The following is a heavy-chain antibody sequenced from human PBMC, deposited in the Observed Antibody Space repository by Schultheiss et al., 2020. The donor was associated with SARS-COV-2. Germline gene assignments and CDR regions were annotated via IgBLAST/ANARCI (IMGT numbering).Heavy chain of an antibody. CDR2: ISGSGGST. D-gene: IGHD3-22*01. V-gene: IGHV3-23*01. CDR1: GFTFSSYA. Sequence: GESLKISCAASGFTFSSYAMSWVRQAPGKGLEWVSAISGSGGSTYYADSVKGRFTISRDNSKNTLYLQMNSLRAEDTAVYYCAKGSYYDSRGNDYWGQGTLVTVSS. J-gene: IGHJ4*02. CDR3: AKGSYYDSRGNDY.